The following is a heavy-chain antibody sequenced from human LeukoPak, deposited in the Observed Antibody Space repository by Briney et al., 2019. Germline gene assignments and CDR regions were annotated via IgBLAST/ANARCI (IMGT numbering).Heavy chain of an antibody. D-gene: IGHD3-16*02. J-gene: IGHJ4*02. Sequence: GGSLRLSCAASGFTFDDYTMHWVRHAPGKGVEWVSLISWDGGSTYYADSVKGRFTISRDNSKNSLYLQMNSLRTEDTALYYCAKDMITFGGVIVSFGFDYWGQGTLVTVSS. CDR1: GFTFDDYT. CDR2: ISWDGGST. CDR3: AKDMITFGGVIVSFGFDY. V-gene: IGHV3-43*01.